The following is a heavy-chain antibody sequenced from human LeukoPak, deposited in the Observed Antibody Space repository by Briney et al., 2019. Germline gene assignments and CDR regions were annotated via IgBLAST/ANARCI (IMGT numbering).Heavy chain of an antibody. V-gene: IGHV1-46*01. D-gene: IGHD4-23*01. J-gene: IGHJ5*02. CDR1: GYTFTNYY. CDR3: ARSWDRNSPFDP. CDR2: INPSGGST. Sequence: ASVTVSFQASGYTFTNYYMHWVRQAPGQGLEWMGIINPSGGSTSYAQKFQGRVTMTRDMSTSTVYMELSSLRSEDTAVYYCARSWDRNSPFDPWGQGTLVTVSS.